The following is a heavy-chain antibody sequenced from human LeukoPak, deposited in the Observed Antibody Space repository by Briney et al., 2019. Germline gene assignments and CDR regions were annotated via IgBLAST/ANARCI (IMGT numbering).Heavy chain of an antibody. D-gene: IGHD6-19*01. CDR2: INPSGGST. CDR1: GYTFTIYY. J-gene: IGHJ3*02. CDR3: AAAIYPGIAVAGIGDPSYAFDI. Sequence: GASVTVSFTASGYTFTIYYMHWVRQAPGQGLEWMGIINPSGGSTSYTQKFQGRVTMTRDTSTSTVYMELSSLRSEDTAVYYCAAAIYPGIAVAGIGDPSYAFDIWGQGTMVTVSS. V-gene: IGHV1-46*01.